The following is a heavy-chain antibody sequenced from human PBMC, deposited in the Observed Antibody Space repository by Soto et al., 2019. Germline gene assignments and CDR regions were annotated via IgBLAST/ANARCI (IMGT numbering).Heavy chain of an antibody. Sequence: GGSLRLSCAASGFTFSSYAMSWVRQAPGKGLEWVSAISGSGGSTYYADSVKGRFTISRDNSKNTLYLQMNSLRAEDTAVYYCAKDRDIGSYYYGMDVWGQGTTVTVSS. CDR1: GFTFSSYA. V-gene: IGHV3-23*01. J-gene: IGHJ6*02. D-gene: IGHD2-15*01. CDR3: AKDRDIGSYYYGMDV. CDR2: ISGSGGST.